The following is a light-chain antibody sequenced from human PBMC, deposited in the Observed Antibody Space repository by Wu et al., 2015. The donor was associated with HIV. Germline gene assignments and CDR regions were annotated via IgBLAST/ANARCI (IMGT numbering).Light chain of an antibody. J-gene: IGKJ2*03. CDR3: QQYDSYSVS. CDR1: QSISSW. Sequence: DIQMTQSPSTLSASVGDRVTITCRASQSISSWLAWYQQKPGKAPKLLIYKASTLDSGVPSRFSGSGSGTEFALTISSLQPDDFAIYYCQQYDSYSVSFGQGTKLDIK. CDR2: KAS. V-gene: IGKV1-5*03.